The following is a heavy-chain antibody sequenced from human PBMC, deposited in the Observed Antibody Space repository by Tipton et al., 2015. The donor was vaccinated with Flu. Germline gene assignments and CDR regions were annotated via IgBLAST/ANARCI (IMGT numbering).Heavy chain of an antibody. J-gene: IGHJ3*01. CDR1: GFTFSNYW. CDR2: MYSSGST. CDR3: AKVSYGSGSFYSPGVDTFDV. V-gene: IGHV4-4*02. Sequence: SLRLSCAASGFTFSNYWMSWVRQAPGKGLEWFGSMYSSGSTYYNPSLKSRVTISIDTSKNQFSLKLNPVTAADTAVYYCAKVSYGSGSFYSPGVDTFDVWGQGTMVTVSS. D-gene: IGHD3-10*01.